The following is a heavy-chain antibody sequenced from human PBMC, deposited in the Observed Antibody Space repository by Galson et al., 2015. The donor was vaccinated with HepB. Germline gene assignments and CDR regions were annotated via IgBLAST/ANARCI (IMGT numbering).Heavy chain of an antibody. CDR3: ARGTMALTPLSFDH. D-gene: IGHD5-24*01. CDR2: ISGSGGST. CDR1: GFTSSSYA. J-gene: IGHJ2*01. Sequence: SLRLSCAASGFTSSSYAMSWVRQAPGKGLEWVSAISGSGGSTYYADSVKGRFTISRDNAKNSLFLQMNSLRAEDTAVYYCARGTMALTPLSFDHWGRGTLVTVSS. V-gene: IGHV3-23*01.